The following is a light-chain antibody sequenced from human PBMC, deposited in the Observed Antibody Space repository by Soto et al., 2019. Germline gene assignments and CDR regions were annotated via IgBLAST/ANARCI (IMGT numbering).Light chain of an antibody. V-gene: IGKV3-11*01. CDR1: QSVSSY. CDR2: DAS. J-gene: IGKJ1*01. Sequence: EIVLTQSPATLSLSPGERATLSCRASQSVSSYLAWYQQKPGQAPRLLIYDASNRATGIPARFSGSGSGTDFTLTISNLEPEDFALYYCQQRSNWPRTFGQGTTVEIK. CDR3: QQRSNWPRT.